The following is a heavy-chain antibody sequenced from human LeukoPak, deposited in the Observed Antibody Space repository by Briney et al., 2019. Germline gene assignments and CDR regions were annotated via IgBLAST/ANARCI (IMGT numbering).Heavy chain of an antibody. CDR3: AKDGGTYPYFLDV. Sequence: VGSLRLSCVPPGFTFSIYGMCSGPPALRKRRRWGSAVSGSGPNTYYAESVKGRFTISRDNSRHTLYLQMNSLRAEDTAIYICAKDGGTYPYFLDVWGKGTTVIVSS. CDR1: GFTFSIYG. CDR2: VSGSGPNT. V-gene: IGHV3-23*01. J-gene: IGHJ6*03. D-gene: IGHD1-26*01.